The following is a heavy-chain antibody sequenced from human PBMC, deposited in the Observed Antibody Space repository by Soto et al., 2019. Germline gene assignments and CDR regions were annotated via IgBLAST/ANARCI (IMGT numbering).Heavy chain of an antibody. D-gene: IGHD4-4*01. CDR3: ARDPAIYSGKFDYGLDV. V-gene: IGHV3-48*03. Sequence: EVQLVESGGGLVQAGGSLRLFCAVSGFTFSNYEMNWVRQAPGKGMEWVSYIGTSGRTIYYADSVRGRFTISRDNAKNSLYLQMNSLRAEDTAVYYCARDPAIYSGKFDYGLDVWGQGTTVTGSS. CDR1: GFTFSNYE. J-gene: IGHJ6*02. CDR2: IGTSGRTI.